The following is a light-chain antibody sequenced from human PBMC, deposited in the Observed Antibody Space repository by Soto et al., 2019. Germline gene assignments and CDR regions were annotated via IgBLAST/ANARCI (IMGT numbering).Light chain of an antibody. V-gene: IGKV1-5*01. CDR1: QTIGSW. CDR3: QQNFSIPIT. CDR2: AAS. Sequence: DSQLTQYPSTLSASVGERVTITCRASQTIGSWLAWYHQKPGKAPDLLIYAASSLKSGVPSRFSGSGSGTHFTLAITGLQPADFATYYCQQNFSIPITFGQGTRLEIK. J-gene: IGKJ5*01.